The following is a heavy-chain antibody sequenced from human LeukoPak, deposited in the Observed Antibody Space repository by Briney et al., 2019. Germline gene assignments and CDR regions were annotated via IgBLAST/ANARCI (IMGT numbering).Heavy chain of an antibody. CDR2: NYYSGST. J-gene: IGHJ3*02. V-gene: IGHV4-59*01. D-gene: IGHD4-17*01. CDR1: GGSISSYY. CDR3: ARGANYGDYGLDAFDI. Sequence: RPSETLSLTCTVSGGSISSYYWSWIRQPPGKGLEWIGYNYYSGSTTYNPSLKSRVTISIDTSKNQFSLKLTSVTAADTALYYCARGANYGDYGLDAFDIWGQGTMVTVSS.